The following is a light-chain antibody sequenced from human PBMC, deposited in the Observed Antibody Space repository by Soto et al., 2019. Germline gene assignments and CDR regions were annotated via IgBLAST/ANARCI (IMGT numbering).Light chain of an antibody. CDR2: EVS. V-gene: IGLV2-14*01. J-gene: IGLJ3*02. CDR1: SSDVGDYHY. CDR3: SSYTSSNTWV. Sequence: QSALTQPASVSGSPGQSITISCTGTSSDVGDYHYVSWYQPHPGKAPKLMIYEVSNRPSGVSNRVSGSKSGNTASLTISGLQAEDEADYSCSSYTSSNTWVFRGGTKLTVL.